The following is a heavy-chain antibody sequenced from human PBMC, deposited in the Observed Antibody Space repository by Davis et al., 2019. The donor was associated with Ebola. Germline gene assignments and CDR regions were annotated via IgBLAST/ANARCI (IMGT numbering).Heavy chain of an antibody. CDR2: ISWDGGST. CDR1: GFTFSSYA. V-gene: IGHV3-43*01. Sequence: GESLKISCAASGFTFSSYAMHWVRQAPGKGLEWVSLISWDGGSTYYADSVKDRFTISRDNSKNSLYVQMNSLRTEDTALYYCAKDLSQKYDFWSGSFDYWGQGTLVTVSS. J-gene: IGHJ4*02. CDR3: AKDLSQKYDFWSGSFDY. D-gene: IGHD3-3*01.